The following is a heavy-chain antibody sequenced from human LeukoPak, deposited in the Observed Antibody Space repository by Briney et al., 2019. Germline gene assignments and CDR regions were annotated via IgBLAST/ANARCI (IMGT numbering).Heavy chain of an antibody. CDR3: AKGRYIWYFDL. V-gene: IGHV3-30*18. Sequence: PGGSLRLSCAASGFTFSSYGMHWVRQAPGKGLEWVAVISYDGSNKYYADSVKGRFTISRDNSKNTLYLQMNSLRAEDTAVYYCAKGRYIWYFDLWGRGTLVTVSS. J-gene: IGHJ2*01. D-gene: IGHD3-9*01. CDR2: ISYDGSNK. CDR1: GFTFSSYG.